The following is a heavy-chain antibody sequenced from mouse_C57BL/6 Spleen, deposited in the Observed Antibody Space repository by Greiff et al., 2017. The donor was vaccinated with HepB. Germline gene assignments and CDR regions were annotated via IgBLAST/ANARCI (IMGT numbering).Heavy chain of an antibody. Sequence: QVQLKQPGTELVKPGASVKLSCKASGYTFTSYWMHWVKQRPGQGLEWIGNINPSNGGTNYNEKFKSKATLTVDKSSSTAYMQLSSLTSEDSAVYYCARREYYYGSSHWYFDVWGTGTTVTVSS. CDR2: INPSNGGT. V-gene: IGHV1-53*01. J-gene: IGHJ1*03. D-gene: IGHD1-1*01. CDR1: GYTFTSYW. CDR3: ARREYYYGSSHWYFDV.